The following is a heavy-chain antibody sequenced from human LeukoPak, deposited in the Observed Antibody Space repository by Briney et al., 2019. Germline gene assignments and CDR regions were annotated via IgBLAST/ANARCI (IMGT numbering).Heavy chain of an antibody. Sequence: GGSLRLSCAASGFTFSSYAMSWVRQAPGKGLEWVSAISGSGGSTYYADSVKGRFTISRDNSKNTLYLQMNSLRAEDTAVYYCAKGGYYDNSGYYGYWGQGTLVTVSS. D-gene: IGHD3-22*01. J-gene: IGHJ4*02. CDR1: GFTFSSYA. CDR3: AKGGYYDNSGYYGY. V-gene: IGHV3-23*01. CDR2: ISGSGGST.